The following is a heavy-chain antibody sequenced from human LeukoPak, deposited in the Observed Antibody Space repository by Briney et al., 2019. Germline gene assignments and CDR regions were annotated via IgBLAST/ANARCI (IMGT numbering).Heavy chain of an antibody. CDR3: AREWAGIFGSS. V-gene: IGHV1-46*01. Sequence: ASVKVSCKASGYTFTSYYMHWVRQAPGQGLEWMRIINPSGGSTSYAQKFQGRVTMTRDTSTSTVYMKLSSLRSEDTAMYYCAREWAGIFGSSWGQGTLVTVSS. CDR2: INPSGGST. J-gene: IGHJ5*02. D-gene: IGHD2/OR15-2a*01. CDR1: GYTFTSYY.